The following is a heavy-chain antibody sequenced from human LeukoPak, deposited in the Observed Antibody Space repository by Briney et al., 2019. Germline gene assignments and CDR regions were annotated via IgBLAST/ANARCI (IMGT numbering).Heavy chain of an antibody. Sequence: ASVKVSCKASGYTFTGYYMHWVRQAPGQGLEWMGWINPNSGDTNYAQKFQVRVTMTRDTSISTAYMYLRPDDTAVYYCALQGGSGTYLHYWGQGTLVTVSS. V-gene: IGHV1-2*02. D-gene: IGHD2-15*01. J-gene: IGHJ4*02. CDR3: ALQGGSGTYLHY. CDR1: GYTFTGYY. CDR2: INPNSGDT.